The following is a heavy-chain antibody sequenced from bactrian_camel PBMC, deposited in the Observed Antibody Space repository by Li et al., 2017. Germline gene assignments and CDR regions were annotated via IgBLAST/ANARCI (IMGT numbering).Heavy chain of an antibody. CDR3: VTEAGGMWHGTCEDFTL. J-gene: IGHJ4*01. CDR1: GFTFSTYY. Sequence: VQLVESGGGLVQPGESLRLSCAASGFTFSTYYMSWVRQAPGKGLEWISAINWRGDRTDYLESVKGQFTISRDNAKNTVYLRMNSLKPEDTAVYYCVTEAGGMWHGTCEDFTLWGQGTQVTVS. CDR2: INWRGDRT. V-gene: IGHV3S40*01. D-gene: IGHD6*01.